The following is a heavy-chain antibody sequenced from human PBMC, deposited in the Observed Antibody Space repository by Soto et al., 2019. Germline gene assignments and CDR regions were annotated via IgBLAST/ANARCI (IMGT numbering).Heavy chain of an antibody. CDR3: ARVPDSSGWYPPHYFDY. Sequence: EVQLVESGGGLVKPGGSLRLSCAASGFTFSSYSMNWVRQAPGKGLERVSYISSSSSYIYYADSVTGRFTISRDNAKNSLYLQMNSLRVEDTAVYYCARVPDSSGWYPPHYFDYWGQGTLVTVSS. J-gene: IGHJ4*02. CDR2: ISSSSSYI. CDR1: GFTFSSYS. D-gene: IGHD6-19*01. V-gene: IGHV3-21*01.